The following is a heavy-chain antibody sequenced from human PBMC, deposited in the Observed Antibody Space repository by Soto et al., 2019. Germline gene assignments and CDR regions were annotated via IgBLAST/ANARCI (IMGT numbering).Heavy chain of an antibody. Sequence: SQTLSLTCAISGDSVSSNSSAWNWISQSPSRGLEWLGRTYYRSKWYNDYAVSVKSRITINPDTSKNQFSLQLNSVTPEDTAVYYCARDGGYCSSTSCYRGAFDYWGQGTLVTVSS. CDR2: TYYRSKWYN. J-gene: IGHJ4*02. CDR1: GDSVSSNSSA. CDR3: ARDGGYCSSTSCYRGAFDY. D-gene: IGHD2-2*02. V-gene: IGHV6-1*01.